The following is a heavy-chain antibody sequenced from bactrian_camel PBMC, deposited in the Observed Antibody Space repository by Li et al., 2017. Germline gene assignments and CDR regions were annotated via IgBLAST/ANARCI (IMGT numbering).Heavy chain of an antibody. Sequence: VQLVESGEGLVQPGGSLRPSCAASVITFSNYAMSWVRQRPGKGLERVSSIRSNGRSTYYADSVKGRFTISRDNAKNMLYLQMNSLKTEDTAVYYCTPAWSGVGARGPGTQVTVS. J-gene: IGHJ6*01. CDR2: IRSNGRST. V-gene: IGHV3S31*01. CDR1: VITFSNYA. D-gene: IGHD2*01. CDR3: TPAWSGVGA.